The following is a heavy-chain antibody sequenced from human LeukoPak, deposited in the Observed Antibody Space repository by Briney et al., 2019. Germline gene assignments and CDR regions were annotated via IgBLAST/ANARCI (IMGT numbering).Heavy chain of an antibody. V-gene: IGHV1-46*01. CDR1: GYTFTSYY. CDR3: ARYPYDSSGYYYAEDY. D-gene: IGHD3-22*01. CDR2: INPSGGST. Sequence: ASVKVSCKASGYTFTSYYMHWVRQAPGQGLEWMGIINPSGGSTSYAQKFQGRVTMTRDTSTSTVYMELSSLRSEDTAVYYCARYPYDSSGYYYAEDYWGQGTLVTVSS. J-gene: IGHJ4*02.